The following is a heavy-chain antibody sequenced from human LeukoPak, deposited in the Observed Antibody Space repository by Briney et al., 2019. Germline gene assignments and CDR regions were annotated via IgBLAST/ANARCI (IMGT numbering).Heavy chain of an antibody. CDR1: GFTFSSYS. Sequence: GGPLRLSCAASGFTFSSYSMNWVRQAPGKGLEWVAVISYDGSYKTYADSVKGRFTISRDNSKNTLYLQMNSLRAEDTAVYYCAKDPASSSWYPRSNWFDPWGQGTLVTVSS. D-gene: IGHD6-13*01. CDR2: ISYDGSYK. CDR3: AKDPASSSWYPRSNWFDP. V-gene: IGHV3-30*18. J-gene: IGHJ5*02.